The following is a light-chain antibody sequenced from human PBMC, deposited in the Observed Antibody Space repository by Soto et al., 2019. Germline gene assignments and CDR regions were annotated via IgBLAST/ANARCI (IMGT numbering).Light chain of an antibody. CDR3: CSYTNRATYV. CDR1: SSDVGGYNY. J-gene: IGLJ1*01. CDR2: EVS. V-gene: IGLV2-14*01. Sequence: QSVLTQPASVSGSPGQSITSSCTGTSSDVGGYNYVSWYQQHPGKAPKLMIHEVSYRPSGVSSRFSGSKSGNTASLTISGLQAEDEAEYHCCSYTNRATYVFGTGTKVTVL.